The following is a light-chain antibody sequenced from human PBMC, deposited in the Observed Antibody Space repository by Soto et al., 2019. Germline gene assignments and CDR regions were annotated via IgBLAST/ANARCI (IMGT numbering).Light chain of an antibody. V-gene: IGLV1-44*01. J-gene: IGLJ1*01. CDR3: AAWDDSLNAL. CDR1: FSNIGDNA. Sequence: QSALTQPPSLSATPGQRVNISCSGSFSNIGDNAVSWYQQHPGAAPKLLIYLNGQRPSGVPDRFSGSKSGTTAFLAISGLQSEDEADHYCAAWDDSLNALFGTGTKVTVL. CDR2: LNG.